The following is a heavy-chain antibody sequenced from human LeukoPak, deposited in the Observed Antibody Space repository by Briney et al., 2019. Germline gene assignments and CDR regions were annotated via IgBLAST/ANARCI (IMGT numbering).Heavy chain of an antibody. D-gene: IGHD2-15*01. J-gene: IGHJ6*03. V-gene: IGHV3-23*01. CDR2: INTSGGST. CDR3: AKNGDRGAYCSGGSCYPYFYYYMDV. CDR1: GFTFSSYG. Sequence: GGSLRLSCAASGFTFSSYGMSWVRQAPGKGLEWVSAINTSGGSTYADSVKGRFTISRDNSKNTLYLQMNSLRAEDTAIYYCAKNGDRGAYCSGGSCYPYFYYYMDVWGKGTTVTISS.